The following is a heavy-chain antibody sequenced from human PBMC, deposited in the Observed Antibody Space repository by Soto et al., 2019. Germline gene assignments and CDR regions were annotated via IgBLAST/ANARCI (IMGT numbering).Heavy chain of an antibody. CDR1: GGTFSSYA. CDR2: IIPIFGTA. D-gene: IGHD2-2*01. J-gene: IGHJ4*02. V-gene: IGHV1-69*13. Sequence: GASVKVSCKASGGTFSSYAISWVRQAPGQGLEWMGGIIPIFGTANYAQKFQGRVTITADESTSTAYMELSSLRSEDTAVYYCARAGRGCSSTSCYYSGVFYFDYWGQGTLVTVSS. CDR3: ARAGRGCSSTSCYYSGVFYFDY.